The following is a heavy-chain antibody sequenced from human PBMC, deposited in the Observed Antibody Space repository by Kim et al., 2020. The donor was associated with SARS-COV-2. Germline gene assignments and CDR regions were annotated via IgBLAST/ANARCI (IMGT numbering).Heavy chain of an antibody. CDR2: IASDGAI. CDR1: GFAVNTDF. D-gene: IGHD3-16*01. CDR3: ARGRGGV. Sequence: GGSLRLSCAASGFAVNTDFMSWVRQAPGRGLECVSLIASDGAIYYADSVKDRFSISRANSKNTPNLQMNSLRAEDTALYYCARGRGGVWGQGTAVTGSS. V-gene: IGHV3-53*01. J-gene: IGHJ6*02.